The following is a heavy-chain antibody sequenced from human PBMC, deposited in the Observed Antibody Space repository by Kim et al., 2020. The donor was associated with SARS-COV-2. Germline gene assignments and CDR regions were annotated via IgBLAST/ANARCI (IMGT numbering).Heavy chain of an antibody. Sequence: GGSLRLSCAASGFTFSSYAMSWVRQAPGKGLEWVSAISGSGGSTYYADSVKGRFTISRDNSKNTLYLQMNSLRAEDTAVYYCAKDRSITIFGVVISPYYYYGMEVWGQGPTVPVSS. CDR1: GFTFSSYA. CDR3: AKDRSITIFGVVISPYYYYGMEV. D-gene: IGHD3-3*01. CDR2: ISGSGGST. V-gene: IGHV3-23*01. J-gene: IGHJ6*02.